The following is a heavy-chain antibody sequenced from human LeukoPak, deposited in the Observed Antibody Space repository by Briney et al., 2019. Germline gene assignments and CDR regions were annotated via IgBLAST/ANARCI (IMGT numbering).Heavy chain of an antibody. CDR3: ARDFNDYYDSRIGYYMDV. CDR2: ISAYNGNT. J-gene: IGHJ6*03. D-gene: IGHD3-22*01. V-gene: IGHV1-18*01. CDR1: GYAFTSYG. Sequence: ASVKVSCRASGYAFTSYGISWVRQAPGQGLEWMGWISAYNGNTNYAQKLQGRVTMTTDTSTSTAYMELRSLRSDDTAVYYCARDFNDYYDSRIGYYMDVWGKGTTVTISS.